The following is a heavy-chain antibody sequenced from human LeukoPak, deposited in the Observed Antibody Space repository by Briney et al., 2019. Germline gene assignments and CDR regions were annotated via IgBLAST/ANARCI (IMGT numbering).Heavy chain of an antibody. D-gene: IGHD2/OR15-2a*01. Sequence: PGGSLRLSCAASGFTFSNFAMRWVRQAPGKGLEWVSAISRSGETTVYADSMRGRFTMSRDNSKNTLYLQMNSLGAEDTAVYYCARSSCPNSRCTYYLDYWGQGTLVTVSS. CDR1: GFTFSNFA. CDR3: ARSSCPNSRCTYYLDY. CDR2: ISRSGETT. J-gene: IGHJ4*02. V-gene: IGHV3-23*01.